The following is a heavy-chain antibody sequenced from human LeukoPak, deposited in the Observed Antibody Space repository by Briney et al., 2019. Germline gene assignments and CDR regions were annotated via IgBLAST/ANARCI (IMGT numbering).Heavy chain of an antibody. Sequence: ASVKVSCKASGYTFTHFYIHWVRRAPGQGLEWMGRINPNSGGTNYAQKFQGRVTMTRDTSISTAYMDLSSLRSDDTAVYYCALLRVANYFYYYMDVWGKGTTVTVSS. D-gene: IGHD5-12*01. J-gene: IGHJ6*03. V-gene: IGHV1-2*06. CDR3: ALLRVANYFYYYMDV. CDR2: INPNSGGT. CDR1: GYTFTHFY.